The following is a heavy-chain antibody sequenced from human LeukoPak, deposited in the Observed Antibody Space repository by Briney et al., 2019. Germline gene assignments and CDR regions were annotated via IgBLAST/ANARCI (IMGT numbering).Heavy chain of an antibody. D-gene: IGHD2/OR15-2a*01. CDR1: GFTFSSYG. CDR2: ISYDGSNK. CDR3: AKEAPQDFYFHH. Sequence: PGGSLRLSCTASGFTFSSYGMHWVRQAPGKGLEWVAVISYDGSNKYRADSVKGRFTISRDNSKNTLYLQMNSLRAEDSAVYHCAKEAPQDFYFHHWGQGTLVTVSS. J-gene: IGHJ1*01. V-gene: IGHV3-30*18.